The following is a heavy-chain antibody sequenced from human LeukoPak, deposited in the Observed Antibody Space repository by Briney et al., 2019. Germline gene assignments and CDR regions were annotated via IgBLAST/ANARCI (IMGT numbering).Heavy chain of an antibody. V-gene: IGHV4-59*08. J-gene: IGHJ4*02. Sequence: SETLSLTCTVPGGSISSYYWSWIRQPPGKGLEWIGYIYYSGSTNYNPSLKSRVTISVDTSKNQFSLKLSSVTAADTAVYYCARWTGYYKGLDYWGQGTLVTVSS. CDR1: GGSISSYY. CDR3: ARWTGYYKGLDY. D-gene: IGHD3/OR15-3a*01. CDR2: IYYSGST.